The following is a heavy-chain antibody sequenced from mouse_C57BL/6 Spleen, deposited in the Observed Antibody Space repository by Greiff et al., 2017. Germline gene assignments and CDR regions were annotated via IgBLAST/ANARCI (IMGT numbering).Heavy chain of an antibody. CDR3: ARGRDGNYGLWVY. V-gene: IGHV1-53*01. Sequence: QVQLQQPGTELVKPGASVTLSCKASGYTFTSYWMHWVKQRPGQGIEWIGNINPSNGGTNYNEKFKSKATLTVDKSSSTAYMQLSSLTSEDSAVYYGARGRDGNYGLWVYWGQGTLVTVSA. D-gene: IGHD2-1*01. J-gene: IGHJ3*01. CDR2: INPSNGGT. CDR1: GYTFTSYW.